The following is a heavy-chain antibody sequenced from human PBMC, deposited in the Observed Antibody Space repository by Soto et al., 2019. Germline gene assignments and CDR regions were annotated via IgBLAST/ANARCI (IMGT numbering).Heavy chain of an antibody. CDR2: ISAYNGNT. J-gene: IGHJ6*02. Sequence: ASVKVSCKASGYTFTSYGISWVRQAPGQGLEWMGWISAYNGNTNYAQKLQGRVTMTTDTSTSTAYMELRSLRSDDTAVYYCARYYDFWSGYILAGKYYGMDVWGQGTTVTVSS. CDR3: ARYYDFWSGYILAGKYYGMDV. D-gene: IGHD3-3*01. V-gene: IGHV1-18*04. CDR1: GYTFTSYG.